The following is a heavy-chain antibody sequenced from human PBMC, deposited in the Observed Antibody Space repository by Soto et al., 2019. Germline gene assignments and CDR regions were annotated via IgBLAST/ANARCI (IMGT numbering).Heavy chain of an antibody. CDR2: IKQDGSEK. J-gene: IGHJ6*02. V-gene: IGHV3-7*01. D-gene: IGHD3-3*01. Sequence: PGGSLRLSCAASGFTFSSYWMSWVRQAPGKGLEWVANIKQDGSEKYYVDSVKGRFNISRDNAKNSLYLQMNSLRAEDTAVYYCARVSPDHFKYYDFWSGYYNYGMDVWGQGTTVTVSS. CDR3: ARVSPDHFKYYDFWSGYYNYGMDV. CDR1: GFTFSSYW.